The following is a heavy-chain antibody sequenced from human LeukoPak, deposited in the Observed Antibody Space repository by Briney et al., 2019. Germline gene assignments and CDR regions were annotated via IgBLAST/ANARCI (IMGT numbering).Heavy chain of an antibody. Sequence: GASVKVSCKASGGTFSSYAISWVRQAPAQGLEWMGRIIPIFGIANYAQKFQGRVTITADKSTSTAYMELSSLRSEDTAVYYCARVVTVTTWQSFDYWGQGTLVTVSS. D-gene: IGHD4-17*01. V-gene: IGHV1-69*04. CDR1: GGTFSSYA. CDR3: ARVVTVTTWQSFDY. J-gene: IGHJ4*02. CDR2: IIPIFGIA.